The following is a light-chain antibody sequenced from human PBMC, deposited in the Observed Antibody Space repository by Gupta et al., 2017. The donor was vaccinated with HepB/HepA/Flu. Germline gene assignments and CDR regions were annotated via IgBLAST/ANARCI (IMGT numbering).Light chain of an antibody. V-gene: IGLV1-51*01. J-gene: IGLJ2*01. CDR3: GTWDGSLGGVV. Sequence: QSVLTQAPSVSAAPGQKVTISCSGSSSNIGKNYVSWYQQLPGTAPKLLIYDNNKRPSGIPDRFSGSKSGTSATLGITGLQTGDEADYYCGTWDGSLGGVVFGGGTKLTVL. CDR2: DNN. CDR1: SSNIGKNY.